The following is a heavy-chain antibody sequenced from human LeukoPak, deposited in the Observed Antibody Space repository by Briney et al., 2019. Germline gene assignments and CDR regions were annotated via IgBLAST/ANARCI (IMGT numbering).Heavy chain of an antibody. D-gene: IGHD2-8*02. CDR1: GFPFTNYY. J-gene: IGHJ4*02. CDR2: INHTGTST. V-gene: IGHV1-46*01. CDR3: AREESGGYFDY. Sequence: ASVKVSCKASGFPFTNYYMHWVRQAPGQGLEWVGLINHTGTSTNYAQKFRGRVTMTRDTSTTTVYMELSSLRSEDTAVYYCAREESGGYFDYWGQGTLVTVSS.